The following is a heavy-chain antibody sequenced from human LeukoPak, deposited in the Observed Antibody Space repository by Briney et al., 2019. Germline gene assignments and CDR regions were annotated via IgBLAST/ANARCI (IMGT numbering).Heavy chain of an antibody. V-gene: IGHV3-7*01. CDR2: IKEDGSEK. J-gene: IGHJ4*02. CDR1: GFIFSNYW. D-gene: IGHD6-13*01. Sequence: PGGSLRLSCAASGFIFSNYWMSWVRQAPGKGLEWVANIKEDGSEKYFVDSVKGRFTMSRDNAKNSLYLQMNSLRGDDTAVYYCARAYSASWDHWGQGILVTVSS. CDR3: ARAYSASWDH.